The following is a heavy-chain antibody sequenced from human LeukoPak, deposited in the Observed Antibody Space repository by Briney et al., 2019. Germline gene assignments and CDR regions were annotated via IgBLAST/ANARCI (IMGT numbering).Heavy chain of an antibody. D-gene: IGHD4-11*01. V-gene: IGHV3-33*01. CDR1: GFTFSGYG. CDR3: ARVLEYSFYFDY. J-gene: IGHJ4*02. CDR2: IWYDGSNK. Sequence: SGGSLRLSCAASGFTFSGYGMHWVRQAPGEGLEWVAVIWYDGSNKYYADSVKGRFTISRDNSKNTLYLQMNSLRAEDTAVYYCARVLEYSFYFDYWGQGTLVTVSS.